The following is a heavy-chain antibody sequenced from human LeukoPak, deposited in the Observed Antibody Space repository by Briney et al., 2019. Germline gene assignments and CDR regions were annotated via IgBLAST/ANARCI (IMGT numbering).Heavy chain of an antibody. CDR3: ARDHSYYYDSSGFFVGFDP. Sequence: SETLSLTCTVSGASFSGYYWSWLRQPPGKGLEWIAYIFYNGNTKYNPSLKSRVTISVDTSKTQFSLKVTSVTAADTAVYYCARDHSYYYDSSGFFVGFDPWGQGTLVTVSS. V-gene: IGHV4-59*01. D-gene: IGHD3-22*01. CDR1: GASFSGYY. CDR2: IFYNGNT. J-gene: IGHJ5*02.